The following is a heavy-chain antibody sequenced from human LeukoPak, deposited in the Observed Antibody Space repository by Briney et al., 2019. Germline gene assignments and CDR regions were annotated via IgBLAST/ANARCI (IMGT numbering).Heavy chain of an antibody. CDR3: IHRQAGRMSFDY. D-gene: IGHD1-1*01. V-gene: IGHV2-5*02. CDR1: GFSLSTTGVA. J-gene: IGHJ4*02. CDR2: IFWDDDK. Sequence: SGPTLVKPTQTLTLTCTFSGFSLSTTGVAVGWIRQSPGKALEWLALIFWDDDKKYSPSLRGRVTVTKDTSNNQVVLTMTNMDPVDTATYYCIHRQAGRMSFDYWGQGTLVTVSS.